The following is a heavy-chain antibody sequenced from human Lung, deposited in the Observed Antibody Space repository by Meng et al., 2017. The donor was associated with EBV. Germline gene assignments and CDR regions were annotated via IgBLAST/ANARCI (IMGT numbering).Heavy chain of an antibody. CDR2: ISSSGGTT. J-gene: IGHJ4*02. V-gene: IGHV3-23*04. CDR1: GFTFSSYT. CDR3: AKGDQTTLYYDSGFDN. D-gene: IGHD3-22*01. Sequence: VQLVESGGGWVQRGGPLRRPCEASGFTFSSYTMTWVRQAPGKGLEWVSGISSSGGTTYYTDSVKGRFTVSRDNSKNTLYLQMNSLRAEDTAVYYCAKGDQTTLYYDSGFDNWGQGSLGTVDS.